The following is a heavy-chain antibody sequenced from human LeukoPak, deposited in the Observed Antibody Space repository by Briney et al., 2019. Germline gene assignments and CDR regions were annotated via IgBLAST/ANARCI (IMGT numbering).Heavy chain of an antibody. J-gene: IGHJ4*02. CDR1: GYVSTSYY. Sequence: ASVKVSCKASGYVSTSYYMHWVRQAPGQGLEWMGIINPSGGSTSYAQKFQGRVTMTRDMSTSTAYMELRSLRSDDTAVYYCARDRGSYFDYWGQGTLVIVSS. D-gene: IGHD1-26*01. V-gene: IGHV1-46*01. CDR3: ARDRGSYFDY. CDR2: INPSGGST.